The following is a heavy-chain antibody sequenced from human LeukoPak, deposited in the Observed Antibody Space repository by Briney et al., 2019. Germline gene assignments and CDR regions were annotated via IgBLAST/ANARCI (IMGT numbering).Heavy chain of an antibody. D-gene: IGHD1-26*01. Sequence: GASVNVSCKASGYTFTGYYMHWVRQAPGPGLEWMGWINPNSGGTNYAQKFQGRVTMTRDTSISTVYMELSRLRSDDTAVYYCAREGSSYRGVDYWGQGTLVSVSS. V-gene: IGHV1-2*02. J-gene: IGHJ4*02. CDR1: GYTFTGYY. CDR3: AREGSSYRGVDY. CDR2: INPNSGGT.